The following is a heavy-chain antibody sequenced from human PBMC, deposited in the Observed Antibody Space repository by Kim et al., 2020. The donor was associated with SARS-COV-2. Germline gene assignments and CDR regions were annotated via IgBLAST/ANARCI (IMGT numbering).Heavy chain of an antibody. Sequence: GGSLRLSCAASGFTFDDYTMHWVRQAPGKGLEWVSLISWDGGSTYYADSVKGRFTISRDNSKNSLYLQMNSLRTEDTALYYCAKDRDPGCYYYGMDVWGQGTTVTVSS. J-gene: IGHJ6*02. CDR1: GFTFDDYT. V-gene: IGHV3-43*01. CDR2: ISWDGGST. D-gene: IGHD6-19*01. CDR3: AKDRDPGCYYYGMDV.